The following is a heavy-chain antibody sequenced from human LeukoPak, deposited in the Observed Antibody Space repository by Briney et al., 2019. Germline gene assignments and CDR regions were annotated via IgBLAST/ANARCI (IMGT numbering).Heavy chain of an antibody. D-gene: IGHD2-2*01. CDR1: GFTFSNYG. CDR2: IRYDGSNK. J-gene: IGHJ3*02. CDR3: AKDHIVVVPAATENAFDI. V-gene: IGHV3-30*02. Sequence: GGSLRLSCAASGFTFSNYGVHWVRQAPGKGLEWVAFIRYDGSNKYYADSVKGRFTISRDNSKNTLYLQMNSLRAEDTAVYYCAKDHIVVVPAATENAFDIWGQGTMVTVSS.